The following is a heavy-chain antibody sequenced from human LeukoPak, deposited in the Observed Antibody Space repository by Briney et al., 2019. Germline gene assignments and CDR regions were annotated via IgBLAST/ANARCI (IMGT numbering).Heavy chain of an antibody. CDR2: INPGGSST. CDR3: ARVNSADDS. J-gene: IGHJ5*01. V-gene: IGHV3-74*01. CDR1: GFTLRSYW. Sequence: EGSLRLSCAASGFTLRSYWMHWVRQAPGKGLVWVSRINPGGSSTNYADSVKGRFTISRDNAKNTLYLQMNSLRAEDTAVYYCARVNSADDSWGQGTLVTVSS. D-gene: IGHD3-10*01.